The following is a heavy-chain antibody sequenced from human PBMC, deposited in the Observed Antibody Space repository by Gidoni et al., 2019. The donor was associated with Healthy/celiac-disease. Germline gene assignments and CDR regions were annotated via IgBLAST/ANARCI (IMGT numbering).Heavy chain of an antibody. CDR1: VFTFSRYW. Sequence: EVQLVESGGGLVHPGGSLRLSCAASVFTFSRYWMHWFRKTPGKGLVWVSRINSDGSSTSYADSGKGRFTISRDNAKNTLYLQMNSLRAEDTAVDYCARGGRVAVAEIDYWGQGTLVTVSS. V-gene: IGHV3-74*01. CDR3: ARGGRVAVAEIDY. D-gene: IGHD6-19*01. J-gene: IGHJ4*02. CDR2: INSDGSST.